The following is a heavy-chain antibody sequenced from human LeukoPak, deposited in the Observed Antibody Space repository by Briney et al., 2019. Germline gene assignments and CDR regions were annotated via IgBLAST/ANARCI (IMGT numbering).Heavy chain of an antibody. CDR3: ARDYVAAAGTFLLKP. Sequence: GASVKVSCKASGYTFTSYYMHWVRQAPGQGLEWMGITNPSGGSTSYAQKFQGRVTMTRDTSTSTVYMGLGSLRSEDTAVYYCARDYVAAAGTFLLKPWGQGTLVTVSS. CDR2: TNPSGGST. D-gene: IGHD6-13*01. CDR1: GYTFTSYY. V-gene: IGHV1-46*01. J-gene: IGHJ5*02.